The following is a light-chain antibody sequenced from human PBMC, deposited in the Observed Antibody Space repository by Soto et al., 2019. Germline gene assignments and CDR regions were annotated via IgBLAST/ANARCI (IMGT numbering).Light chain of an antibody. CDR3: QQGHNWPLT. Sequence: EIVMTQSPATLSLSPGERAALSCRASQSINSELAWYQQKPGQPPRLLIYGASTMDTGVPARFTGSESGSEFTLTISGLQSEDFAVYYCQQGHNWPLTFGQGTRLEI. CDR1: QSINSE. V-gene: IGKV3-15*01. CDR2: GAS. J-gene: IGKJ2*01.